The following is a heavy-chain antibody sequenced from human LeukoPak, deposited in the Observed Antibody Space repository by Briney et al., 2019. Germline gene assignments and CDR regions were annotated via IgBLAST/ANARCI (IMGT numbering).Heavy chain of an antibody. D-gene: IGHD4-17*01. Sequence: PGASVKVSCKASGYSLSGYYIHWVRQGPGQGLEWMGWINPKTGDTNYARRFQGRVTMTRDTSTNTAYMELTRVRSDDTGVYYCARERNYGDYGNAFDVWGQGTKVTVSS. CDR2: INPKTGDT. CDR1: GYSLSGYY. CDR3: ARERNYGDYGNAFDV. V-gene: IGHV1-2*02. J-gene: IGHJ3*01.